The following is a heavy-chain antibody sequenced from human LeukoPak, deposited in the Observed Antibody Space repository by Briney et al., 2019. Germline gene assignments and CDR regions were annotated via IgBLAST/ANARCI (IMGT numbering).Heavy chain of an antibody. V-gene: IGHV4-59*07. CDR2: ISDSVSR. J-gene: IGHJ4*02. CDR3: ARVGSYTWYYCFVY. CDR1: GPSISSYY. D-gene: IGHD2-15*01. Sequence: SSDTLSLTWTVSGPSISSYYWSWIRHPPRKGLEWIGYISDSVSRNYHPSLKLPVTISVDTSKNQFSLKLSSVAAADTAVYYCARVGSYTWYYCFVYRGQGTLVTVSS.